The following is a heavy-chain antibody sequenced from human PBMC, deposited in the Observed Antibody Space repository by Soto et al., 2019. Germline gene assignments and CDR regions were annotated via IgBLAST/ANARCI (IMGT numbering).Heavy chain of an antibody. Sequence: SETLSLTCIVSGGSITRRSSYWAWIRQPPGKGLEWAGTFYDGNTXHNPSLRSRITIAVDTSKNQFSLKLNSVAAADTAFYYWARATGXXXXXNCDYRGXGSLVXVSS. D-gene: IGHD1-1*01. V-gene: IGHV4-39*01. CDR3: ARATGXXXXXNCDY. J-gene: IGHJ4*02. CDR1: GGSITRRSSY. CDR2: FYDGNT.